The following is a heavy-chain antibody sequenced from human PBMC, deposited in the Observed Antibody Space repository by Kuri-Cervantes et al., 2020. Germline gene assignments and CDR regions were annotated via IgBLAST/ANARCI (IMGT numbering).Heavy chain of an antibody. CDR3: ARDISTMIQIGYYGMDV. D-gene: IGHD3-22*01. CDR1: GYTFTSYY. CDR2: INPSGGST. J-gene: IGHJ6*02. V-gene: IGHV1-46*01. Sequence: ASVKVSCKASGYTFTSYYMHWVRQAPGQGLEWMGIINPSGGSTSYAQKFQGRVTMTRDTSISTAYMELSRLRSDDTAVYYCARDISTMIQIGYYGMDVWGQGTTVTVSS.